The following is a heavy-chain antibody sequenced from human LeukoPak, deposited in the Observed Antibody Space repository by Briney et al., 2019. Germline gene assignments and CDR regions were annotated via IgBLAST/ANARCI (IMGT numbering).Heavy chain of an antibody. CDR2: IYYSGST. D-gene: IGHD2-15*01. Sequence: SETLSLTCTVSGGSISSGSYYWGWIRQPPGKGLEWIGSIYYSGSTYYNTSLKSRVTISVDTSKNQFSLKLSSVTAADTAVYYCTGVRWVVAAIDYWGQGTLVTVSS. CDR1: GGSISSGSYY. J-gene: IGHJ4*02. V-gene: IGHV4-39*07. CDR3: TGVRWVVAAIDY.